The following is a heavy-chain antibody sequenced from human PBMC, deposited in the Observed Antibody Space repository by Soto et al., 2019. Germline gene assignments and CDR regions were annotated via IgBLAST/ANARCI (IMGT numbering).Heavy chain of an antibody. CDR1: GFTFSDYC. J-gene: IGHJ5*02. Sequence: PGGSLRLSCVVSGFTFSDYCMNWVRQAPGRGLEWVASISSGGNFIYYADSVRGRFTISRDNAENSLYLQMNSLRVEDTATYYCARTIIAFGEDIAPHWFDPWGQGTQVTVSS. CDR2: ISSGGNFI. CDR3: ARTIIAFGEDIAPHWFDP. V-gene: IGHV3-21*06. D-gene: IGHD3-16*02.